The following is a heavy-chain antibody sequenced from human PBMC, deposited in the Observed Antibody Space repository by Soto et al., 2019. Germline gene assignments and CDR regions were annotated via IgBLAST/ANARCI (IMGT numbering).Heavy chain of an antibody. CDR1: DGSIRTVGYY. D-gene: IGHD6-6*01. V-gene: IGHV4-31*03. Sequence: PSETLSLTCTVSDGSIRTVGYYWSWIRQHPGRGLEWIGYIYYSGITYYNPSLKSRVTISLDTSKNQFSLKLSSVTAADTAVYYCARGSSIAGLYYGMDVWGQGTTVTVS. CDR2: IYYSGIT. CDR3: ARGSSIAGLYYGMDV. J-gene: IGHJ6*02.